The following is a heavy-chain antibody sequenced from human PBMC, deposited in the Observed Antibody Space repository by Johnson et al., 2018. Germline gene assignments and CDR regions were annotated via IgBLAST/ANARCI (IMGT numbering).Heavy chain of an antibody. CDR1: GGSINSGSYY. D-gene: IGHD3-22*01. J-gene: IGHJ6*03. Sequence: QVQLQESGPGLVKPSQTLSLTCTVSGGSINSGSYYWSWIRQPAGKGLEWIGRIYTSGSTNYNPSLKSRVTISVDTSKNRFSLKVSSVTAADTAVYYCAREIEVKASKYSYYYYMDGWGKGTTVTFSS. CDR3: AREIEVKASKYSYYYYMDG. V-gene: IGHV4-61*02. CDR2: IYTSGST.